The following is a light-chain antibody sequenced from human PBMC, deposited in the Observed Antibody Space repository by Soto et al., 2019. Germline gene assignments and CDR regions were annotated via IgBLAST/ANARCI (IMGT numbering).Light chain of an antibody. CDR1: QSVTSTY. J-gene: IGKJ2*03. V-gene: IGKV3-20*01. CDR3: QQFDSSRIYS. Sequence: EILLTQSPDTLSLSPGEAATLSCRASQSVTSTYLAWYQQRPGQSPRLIIYGGSTRATGFPDRFSGGGSGTDFTPTISRLEPEDSAVYYCHCQQFDSSRIYSFGQGTKLEI. CDR2: GGS.